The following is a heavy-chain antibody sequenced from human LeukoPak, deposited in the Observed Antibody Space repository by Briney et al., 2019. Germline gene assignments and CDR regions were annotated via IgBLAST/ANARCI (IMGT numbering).Heavy chain of an antibody. CDR3: AREVTTGVFDI. CDR1: GGSISSTNYY. Sequence: PSETLSLTCTVSGGSISSTNYYWGWIRQPPGKGLEWIGYIYYSGSTYYNPSLKSRVTISVDTSKNQFSLKLSSVTAADTAVYYCAREVTTGVFDIWGQGTMVTVSS. V-gene: IGHV4-31*03. D-gene: IGHD4-11*01. CDR2: IYYSGST. J-gene: IGHJ3*02.